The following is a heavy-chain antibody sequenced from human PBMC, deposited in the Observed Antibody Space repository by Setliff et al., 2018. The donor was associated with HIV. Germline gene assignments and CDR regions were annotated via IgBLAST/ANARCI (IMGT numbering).Heavy chain of an antibody. V-gene: IGHV4-4*08. D-gene: IGHD3-16*01. Sequence: SETLSLTCTVSGGSISSYYWSWIRQPPGKGLEWIGYIYTSGSTNYNPSLKSRVTISMDTSKNQFSLNLNSVTATDTAVYYCAKRTFGSGRLDPWGQGTLVTVS. J-gene: IGHJ5*02. CDR1: GGSISSYY. CDR3: AKRTFGSGRLDP. CDR2: IYTSGST.